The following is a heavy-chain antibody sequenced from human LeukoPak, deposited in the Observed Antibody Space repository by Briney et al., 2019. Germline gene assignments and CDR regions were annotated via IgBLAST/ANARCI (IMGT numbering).Heavy chain of an antibody. CDR3: AKDHSNALRRFGELIRRTKDGYFDY. J-gene: IGHJ4*02. CDR2: ISSSSSYI. V-gene: IGHV3-21*01. CDR1: GFTFSSYS. Sequence: GGSLRLSCAASGFTFSSYSMNWVRQAPGKGLEWVSSISSSSSYIYYADSVKGRFTTSRDNSKNTLYLQMNSLRDEDTAVYYCAKDHSNALRRFGELIRRTKDGYFDYWGQGTLVTVSS. D-gene: IGHD3-10*01.